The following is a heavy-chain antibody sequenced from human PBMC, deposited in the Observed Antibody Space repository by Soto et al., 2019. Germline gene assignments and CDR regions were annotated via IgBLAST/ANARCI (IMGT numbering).Heavy chain of an antibody. Sequence: SETLSFTCTVSGGSISETGYYWGWIRQPPGKGLEWIGNIYYSGSTDYNPSLKSRVTISVDTSKNQFSLKLSSVTAADTAVYYCAKLHCITNKCVPLDPWGQGTLVTVSS. CDR2: IYYSGST. CDR1: GGSISETGYY. V-gene: IGHV4-39*01. J-gene: IGHJ5*02. D-gene: IGHD3-10*01. CDR3: AKLHCITNKCVPLDP.